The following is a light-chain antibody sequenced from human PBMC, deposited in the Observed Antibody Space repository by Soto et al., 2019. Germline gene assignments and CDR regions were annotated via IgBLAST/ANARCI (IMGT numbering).Light chain of an antibody. Sequence: DIQMTQSPSSLSASVGDRVTITCRASQSISSYLNWYQQKPGKAPKLLIYAASSLQSGVLSRFSGSGSGTDFTLTISSLQTEDFATYYCQQSYSTPRTFGQGTKVEIK. V-gene: IGKV1-39*01. CDR2: AAS. J-gene: IGKJ1*01. CDR3: QQSYSTPRT. CDR1: QSISSY.